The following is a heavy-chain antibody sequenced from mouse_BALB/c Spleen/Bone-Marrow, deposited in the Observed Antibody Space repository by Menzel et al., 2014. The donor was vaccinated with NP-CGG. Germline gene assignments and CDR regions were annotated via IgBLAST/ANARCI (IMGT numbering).Heavy chain of an antibody. J-gene: IGHJ1*01. D-gene: IGHD1-1*01. CDR1: GFTFSSYG. Sequence: EVKLMESGGGLVQPGGSLKLSRVASGFTFSSYGMSWARQTPDKRLELVATINNNGGSTYYPDSVKGQFTISRDNAKDTLYLQMSSLKSEDTAMYYCARVYGWYFDVWGAGTTVTVSS. V-gene: IGHV5-6-3*01. CDR2: INNNGGST. CDR3: ARVYGWYFDV.